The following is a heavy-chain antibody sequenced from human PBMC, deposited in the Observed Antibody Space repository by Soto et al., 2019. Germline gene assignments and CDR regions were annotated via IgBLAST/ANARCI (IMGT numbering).Heavy chain of an antibody. CDR1: GGSITRRNHY. Sequence: SETLSLTCTVAGGSITRRNHYWGWVRQPPGKGLEWVASIHHTGSTYYNPSLRARIRMSIDTSKNRFSLSLTSVTAADTAVYYCARSPGYFTISSLDPWGQGTLVTVSS. CDR2: IHHTGST. J-gene: IGHJ5*02. D-gene: IGHD2-8*01. CDR3: ARSPGYFTISSLDP. V-gene: IGHV4-39*07.